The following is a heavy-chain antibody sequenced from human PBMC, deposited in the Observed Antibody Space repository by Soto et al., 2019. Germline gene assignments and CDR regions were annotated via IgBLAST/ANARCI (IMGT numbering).Heavy chain of an antibody. CDR3: ARPYYDILTGYLGLDY. J-gene: IGHJ4*02. CDR1: GYTFTSYG. Sequence: ASVKVSCKASGYTFTSYGISWVRQAPGQGLEWMGWISAYNGNTNYAQKLQGRVTMTTDTSTSTAYMELRSLRSDDTAVYYCARPYYDILTGYLGLDYWGQGTLVTVSS. CDR2: ISAYNGNT. V-gene: IGHV1-18*01. D-gene: IGHD3-9*01.